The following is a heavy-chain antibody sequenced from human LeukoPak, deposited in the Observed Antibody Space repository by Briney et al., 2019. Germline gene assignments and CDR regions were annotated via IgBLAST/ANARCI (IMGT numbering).Heavy chain of an antibody. CDR1: GYTFTGYY. Sequence: EASVKVSCKASGYTFTGYYMHWVRQAPGQGLEWMGWINPNSGGTTYAQIFQGRVTMTRDTSISTAYMELSRLRSDDTAVYYCARTYGGNSVELDYWGQGTLVTVSS. J-gene: IGHJ4*02. CDR3: ARTYGGNSVELDY. V-gene: IGHV1-2*02. D-gene: IGHD4-23*01. CDR2: INPNSGGT.